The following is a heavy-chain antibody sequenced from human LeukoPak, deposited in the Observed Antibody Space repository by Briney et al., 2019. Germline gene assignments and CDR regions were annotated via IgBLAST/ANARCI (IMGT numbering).Heavy chain of an antibody. CDR1: GFIFNNYG. Sequence: GGSLRLSCAASGFIFNNYGLIWVRQAPGKGLQWVSAISNDGGGTTYADFVKGRFTISRDNSKKTLFLQMSSLRAEDTALYYCAKGGSGYFADLWGQGTLVTVSS. CDR3: AKGGSGYFADL. V-gene: IGHV3-23*01. J-gene: IGHJ5*02. CDR2: ISNDGGGT. D-gene: IGHD3-22*01.